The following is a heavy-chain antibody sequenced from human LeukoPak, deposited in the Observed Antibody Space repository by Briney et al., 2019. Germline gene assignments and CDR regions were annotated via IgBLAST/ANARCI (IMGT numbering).Heavy chain of an antibody. Sequence: GGSLRLSCAASGFAFSTYAMHWVRQAPGKGLEYVSAISTNGDSTYYADSVKGRFTISRDNSKNTLFLRMGSLRADDMAVYYCARWGSTSCYDYWGQGTLVTVSS. D-gene: IGHD2-2*01. V-gene: IGHV3-64*02. CDR1: GFAFSTYA. CDR2: ISTNGDST. J-gene: IGHJ4*02. CDR3: ARWGSTSCYDY.